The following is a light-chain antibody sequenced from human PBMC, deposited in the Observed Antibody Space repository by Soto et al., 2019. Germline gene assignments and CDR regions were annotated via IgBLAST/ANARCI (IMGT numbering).Light chain of an antibody. CDR3: AAWDVSLNGYV. CDR2: GDN. CDR1: SSNIGTNT. J-gene: IGLJ1*01. V-gene: IGLV1-44*01. Sequence: QSVLTQSPSASGTPGQRVTISCSGSSSNIGTNTVNWYQQLPGTAPKLLIYGDNQRPSGVPDRFSGSKSGTSASLAISGLQSEDEADYYCAAWDVSLNGYVFAAGTKLTVL.